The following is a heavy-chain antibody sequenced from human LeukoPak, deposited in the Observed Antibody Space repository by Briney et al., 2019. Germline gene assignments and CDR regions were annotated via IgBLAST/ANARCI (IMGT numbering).Heavy chain of an antibody. D-gene: IGHD5-18*01. J-gene: IGHJ3*02. CDR3: ARWGVDTAMVNDAFDI. Sequence: PSETLSLTCSVTGDSISSDDYYWGWVCQPPGKGLEWIGLINYSGSTYYNPSLKSRVTISVDTSKNQFSLKLSSVTAADTAVYYCARWGVDTAMVNDAFDIWGQGTMVTVSS. CDR2: INYSGST. CDR1: GDSISSDDYY. V-gene: IGHV4-39*07.